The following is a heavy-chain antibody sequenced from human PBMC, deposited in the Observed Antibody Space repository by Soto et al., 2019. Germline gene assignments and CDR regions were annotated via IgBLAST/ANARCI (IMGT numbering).Heavy chain of an antibody. Sequence: EVQLLESGGGLVQPGGSLRLSCAASAFTFSSYAMSWVRQAPGKGLEWVSAISSSGSTYYADSVKGRFTISRDNSKNTLYLQMNSLRAEDTAVYYCAKVPCSGGICYLYAFDIWGQGTMVTVSS. D-gene: IGHD2-15*01. V-gene: IGHV3-23*01. CDR2: ISSSGST. J-gene: IGHJ3*02. CDR3: AKVPCSGGICYLYAFDI. CDR1: AFTFSSYA.